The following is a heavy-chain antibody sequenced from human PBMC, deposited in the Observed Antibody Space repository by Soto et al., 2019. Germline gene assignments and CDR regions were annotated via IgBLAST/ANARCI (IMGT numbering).Heavy chain of an antibody. V-gene: IGHV4-31*03. CDR3: ARLTLRTTLTTTFVYFDY. J-gene: IGHJ4*02. CDR2: IYYSGST. CDR1: GGSISSGGYY. Sequence: SETLSLTCTVSGGSISSGGYYWSWIRQHPGKGLEWIGYIYYSGSTYYNPSLKSRVTISVDTSKNQFSLKLSSVTAADTAVYYCARLTLRTTLTTTFVYFDYWGQGTLVTVSS. D-gene: IGHD4-17*01.